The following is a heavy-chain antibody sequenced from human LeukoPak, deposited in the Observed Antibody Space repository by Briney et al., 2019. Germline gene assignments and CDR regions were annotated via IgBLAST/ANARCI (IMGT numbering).Heavy chain of an antibody. Sequence: GGSLRLSCAASGFTFTSYAPNWVRQAPGKGLEWVSSISGSGSSTYSAESVKGRFTISRDKSKNTLYVQMSSLRGEDTAIYYCARLTGSGIVGTTGGFDHWGQGTLVTVSS. CDR1: GFTFTSYA. J-gene: IGHJ4*02. CDR2: ISGSGSST. CDR3: ARLTGSGIVGTTGGFDH. D-gene: IGHD1-26*01. V-gene: IGHV3-23*01.